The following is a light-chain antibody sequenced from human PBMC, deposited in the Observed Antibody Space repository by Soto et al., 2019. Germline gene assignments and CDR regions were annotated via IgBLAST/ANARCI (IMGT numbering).Light chain of an antibody. CDR3: STWDDSLNGWV. CDR1: SSNIGSNI. J-gene: IGLJ3*02. V-gene: IGLV1-44*01. Sequence: QPVLTQPPSASGTPGQRVTISCSGRSSNIGSNIVNWYQQLPGTAPKLLMYDNHQRPSGVPDRFSGSKSGTSASLAISGLQSEDEADYYCSTWDDSLNGWVFGGGTKVTVL. CDR2: DNH.